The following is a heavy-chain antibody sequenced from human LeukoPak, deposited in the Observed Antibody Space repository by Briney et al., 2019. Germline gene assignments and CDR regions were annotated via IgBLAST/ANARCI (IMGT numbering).Heavy chain of an antibody. CDR3: ASQFPMIASGRGAFDI. CDR2: ISSSSSYI. D-gene: IGHD3-22*01. Sequence: GGSLRLSCAASGFTFSSYSMNWVRQAPGKGLEWVPSISSSSSYIYYADSVKGRFTISRDNAKNSLYLQMNSLRAEDTAVYYCASQFPMIASGRGAFDIWGQGTMVTVSS. CDR1: GFTFSSYS. V-gene: IGHV3-21*01. J-gene: IGHJ3*02.